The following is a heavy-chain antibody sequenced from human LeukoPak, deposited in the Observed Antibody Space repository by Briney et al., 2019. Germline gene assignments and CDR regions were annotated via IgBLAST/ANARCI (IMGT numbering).Heavy chain of an antibody. CDR3: AELGITMIGGV. V-gene: IGHV3-48*04. Sequence: GGSLRLSCAASGFTFTTYWMSWIRQAPGKGLEWVSYISSSGSTIYYADSVKGRFTISRDNAKNSLYLQMNSLRAEDTAVYYCAELGITMIGGVWGKGTTVTISS. CDR1: GFTFTTYW. CDR2: ISSSGSTI. D-gene: IGHD3-10*02. J-gene: IGHJ6*04.